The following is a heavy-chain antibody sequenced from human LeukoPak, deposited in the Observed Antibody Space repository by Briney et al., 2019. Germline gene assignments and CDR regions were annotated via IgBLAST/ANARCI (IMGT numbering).Heavy chain of an antibody. J-gene: IGHJ4*02. CDR1: GFTFSSYS. CDR2: ISSISYI. D-gene: IGHD3-9*01. Sequence: GGSLRLSCAASGFTFSSYSMNWVRQAPGKGLEWVSSISSISYIYYADSVKGRFTISRDTAKNTLYLQMNSLRAEDTAVYYCARGVRYFDWLEDYFDYWGQGTLVTVSS. CDR3: ARGVRYFDWLEDYFDY. V-gene: IGHV3-21*01.